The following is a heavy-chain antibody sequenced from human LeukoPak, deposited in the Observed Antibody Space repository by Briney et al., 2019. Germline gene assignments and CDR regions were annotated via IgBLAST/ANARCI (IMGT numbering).Heavy chain of an antibody. Sequence: GGSLRLSCAASGFTVSSNYMSWVRQAPGKGLEWVSVIYSGGSTYYADSVKGRFTISRDNSKNTLYLQMNSLRAEDTAVYYCARRLLGVRPFDAFDIWGQGTMVTVSS. J-gene: IGHJ3*02. CDR2: IYSGGST. V-gene: IGHV3-66*01. CDR3: ARRLLGVRPFDAFDI. D-gene: IGHD3-22*01. CDR1: GFTVSSNY.